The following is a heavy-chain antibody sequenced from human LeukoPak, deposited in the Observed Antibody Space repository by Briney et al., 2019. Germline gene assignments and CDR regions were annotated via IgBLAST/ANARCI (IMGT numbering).Heavy chain of an antibody. CDR3: AKDPGAGFWSGYYWFDY. D-gene: IGHD3-3*01. Sequence: GGSLRLSCAASGFTFSSYRMHWVRQAPGKGLVWVSRINSDGSSTNYADSVKGRFTISRDNSKNTLYLQMNSLRAEDTAVYYCAKDPGAGFWSGYYWFDYWGQGTLVTVSS. V-gene: IGHV3-74*01. CDR1: GFTFSSYR. CDR2: INSDGSST. J-gene: IGHJ4*02.